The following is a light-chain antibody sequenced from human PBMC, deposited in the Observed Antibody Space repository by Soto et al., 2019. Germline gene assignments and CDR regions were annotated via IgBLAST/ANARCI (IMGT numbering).Light chain of an antibody. CDR1: ESLSTN. CDR2: AAS. Sequence: EIVMTQSPATLSVSPGGTATFSCRASESLSTNLAWYQQKPGQAPRLLIYAASTRATDIPARFSGSGSGTEFTLTISSLQSEDFAIYYCQHYNNWPPFTFGQGTKLEIK. J-gene: IGKJ2*01. CDR3: QHYNNWPPFT. V-gene: IGKV3D-15*01.